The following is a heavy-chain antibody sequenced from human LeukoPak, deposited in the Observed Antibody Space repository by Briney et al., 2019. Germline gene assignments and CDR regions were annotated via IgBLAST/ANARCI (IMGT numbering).Heavy chain of an antibody. CDR1: GFTFSLYY. CDR3: VRVMLGSSKFFDL. J-gene: IGHJ2*01. CDR2: IRNKANSYSI. Sequence: GGSLRLSCAGSGFTFSLYYIDWVRQAPGKGLEWVARIRNKANSYSIEYAASVKGRFTISRDDSKNSVYLQMNSPKSEDTADYYCVRVMLGSSKFFDLWGRGTLVTVSS. V-gene: IGHV3-72*01. D-gene: IGHD1-26*01.